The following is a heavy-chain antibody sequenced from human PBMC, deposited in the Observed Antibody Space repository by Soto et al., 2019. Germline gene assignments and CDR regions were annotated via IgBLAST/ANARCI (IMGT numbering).Heavy chain of an antibody. J-gene: IGHJ5*02. V-gene: IGHV3-66*01. CDR3: ARIQFGYTIFATTWFDP. D-gene: IGHD3-3*01. CDR1: GFTVSSNY. CDR2: IYSGGST. Sequence: PGGSLRLSCAASGFTVSSNYMSWVRQAPGKGLEWVSVIYSGGSTYYADSVKGRFTISRDNSKNTLYLQMNSLRAEDTAVYYCARIQFGYTIFATTWFDPWGRGTLVTVSS.